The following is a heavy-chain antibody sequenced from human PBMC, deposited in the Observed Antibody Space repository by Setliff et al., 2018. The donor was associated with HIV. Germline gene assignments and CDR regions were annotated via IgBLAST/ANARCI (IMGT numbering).Heavy chain of an antibody. CDR3: TRRRRAPGTEDLEAN. J-gene: IGHJ4*02. CDR2: IYPGDYVT. D-gene: IGHD1-26*01. Sequence: GESLKISCKASGYTFTNYWIGWVRQMPGKGLEWIGVIYPGDYVTRYGPSFQGQVSISADVSITTAYLQWTSLKASDTAMYYCTRRRRAPGTEDLEANWGQGTLVTVSS. CDR1: GYTFTNYW. V-gene: IGHV5-51*01.